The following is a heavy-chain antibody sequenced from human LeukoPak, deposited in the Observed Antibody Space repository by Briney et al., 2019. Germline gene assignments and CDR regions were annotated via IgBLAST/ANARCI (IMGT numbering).Heavy chain of an antibody. CDR2: IYYKRDV. Sequence: PSETLSLTCIVSGGSISSSGYYWGWIRQPPGKGLEWIGSIYYKRDVYYNPSLKSRIAVAVDASKNQFSLKMYSVTAADTAVYYCARHQDSGDDQLAFDIWGQGTMVTVSS. CDR1: GGSISSSGYY. CDR3: ARHQDSGDDQLAFDI. D-gene: IGHD4-17*01. V-gene: IGHV4-39*01. J-gene: IGHJ3*02.